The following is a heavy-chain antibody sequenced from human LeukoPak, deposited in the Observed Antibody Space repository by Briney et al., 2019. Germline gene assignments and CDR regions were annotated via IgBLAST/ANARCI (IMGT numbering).Heavy chain of an antibody. CDR2: INHSGST. V-gene: IGHV4-34*01. D-gene: IGHD6-19*01. Sequence: SETLSLTCTVSGGSISSYYWSWIRQPPGKGLKWIGEINHSGSTNYNPSLKSRVTISVDTSKNQFSLKLSSVTAADTAVYYCARARGSIAVAAGRWELDYWGQGTLVTVSS. CDR3: ARARGSIAVAAGRWELDY. CDR1: GGSISSYY. J-gene: IGHJ4*02.